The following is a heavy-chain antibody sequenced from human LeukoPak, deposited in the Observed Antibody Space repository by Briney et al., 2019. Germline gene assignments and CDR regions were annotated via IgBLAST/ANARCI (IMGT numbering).Heavy chain of an antibody. D-gene: IGHD6-19*01. CDR1: GGSFSGYY. CDR2: INHSGST. J-gene: IGHJ6*03. Sequence: SETLSLTCAVYGGSFSGYYWSWIRQPPGKGLEWIGEINHSGSTNYNPSLKSRVTISVDTSKNQFSLKLSSVTAADTAVYYCAREGWLGMGGNYMDVWGKGTTVTVSS. V-gene: IGHV4-34*01. CDR3: AREGWLGMGGNYMDV.